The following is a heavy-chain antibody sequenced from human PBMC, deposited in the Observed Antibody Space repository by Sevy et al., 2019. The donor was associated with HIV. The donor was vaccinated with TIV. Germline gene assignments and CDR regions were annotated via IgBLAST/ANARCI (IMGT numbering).Heavy chain of an antibody. V-gene: IGHV3-15*07. J-gene: IGHJ4*02. D-gene: IGHD3-10*01. Sequence: GGSLRLSCGGSGFNISSASMNWVRQAPGKGLEWVGRIKGKTDGETTDYAAPVKGRFIISSDDSGKTVYVQLNSVKNEETAMYFCTTRPYGSIIDYWGQGTLVTVSS. CDR3: TTRPYGSIIDY. CDR2: IKGKTDGETT. CDR1: GFNISSAS.